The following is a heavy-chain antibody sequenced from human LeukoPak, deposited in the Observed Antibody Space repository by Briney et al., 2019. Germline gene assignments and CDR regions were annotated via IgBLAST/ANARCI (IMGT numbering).Heavy chain of an antibody. V-gene: IGHV3-21*01. Sequence: GGSLRLSCAASGFTFSSYSMNWVRQAPGKGLEWVSSISSSSSYIYYADSVKGRFTISRDNAKNSLYLQMNSLRAEDTAVYYCARAAYTNWGWGLDFDYWGQGTLVTVSS. J-gene: IGHJ4*02. D-gene: IGHD7-27*01. CDR2: ISSSSSYI. CDR1: GFTFSSYS. CDR3: ARAAYTNWGWGLDFDY.